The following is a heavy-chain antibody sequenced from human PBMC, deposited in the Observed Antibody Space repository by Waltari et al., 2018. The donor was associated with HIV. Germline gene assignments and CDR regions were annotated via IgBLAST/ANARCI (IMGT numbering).Heavy chain of an antibody. CDR1: GYIFSPYA. V-gene: IGHV3-23*01. J-gene: IGHJ6*02. CDR3: AKERVAGYYYYGMDV. D-gene: IGHD6-19*01. CDR2: ITGSGGRT. Sequence: EVQLLESGGGLVQPGGSLRLSCAASGYIFSPYATNWVRQAPGKGLEWVSVITGSGGRTYYADSVKGRFTISRDKSKNTLYLQMNSLRAEDTAIYYCAKERVAGYYYYGMDVWGQGTTVTVSS.